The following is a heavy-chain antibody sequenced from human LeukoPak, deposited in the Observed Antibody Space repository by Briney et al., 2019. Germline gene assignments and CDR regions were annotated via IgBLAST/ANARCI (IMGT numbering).Heavy chain of an antibody. CDR2: IRSKANSYAT. CDR1: GFTFSGSA. Sequence: GGSLRLSCAASGFTFSGSAMHWVRQASGKGLEWVGRIRSKANSYATAYAASVKGRFTISRDDSKNTACLQMNSLKTEDTAVYYCTRYSNYGLDYWGQGTLVTVSS. CDR3: TRYSNYGLDY. J-gene: IGHJ4*02. V-gene: IGHV3-73*01. D-gene: IGHD4-11*01.